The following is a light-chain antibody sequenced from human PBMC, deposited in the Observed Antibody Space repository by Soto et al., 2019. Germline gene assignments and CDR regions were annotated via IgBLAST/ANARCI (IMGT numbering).Light chain of an antibody. CDR2: GAS. CDR1: QSVSGN. V-gene: IGKV3-15*01. J-gene: IGKJ5*01. Sequence: EIVMTQSPATLSVSPGERATLSCRASQSVSGNLAWYQQKPGQAPRLLIYGASTRATGIPARFSGSGSGTEFTLTISSLQSEDFAVYYCQQYNKWLITFGQGTRLEIK. CDR3: QQYNKWLIT.